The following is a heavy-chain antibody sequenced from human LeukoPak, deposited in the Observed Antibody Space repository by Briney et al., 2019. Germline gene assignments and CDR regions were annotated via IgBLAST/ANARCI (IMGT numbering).Heavy chain of an antibody. Sequence: GASVKVSCKASGGTFSSYAISWVRQAPGQGLEWMGGIIPIFGTANYAQKFQGRVTITTDESTSTAYMELSSLRSEDTAVYYCARDHKESIVVVGDAFDIWGQGTMVTVSS. V-gene: IGHV1-69*05. D-gene: IGHD3-22*01. J-gene: IGHJ3*02. CDR1: GGTFSSYA. CDR2: IIPIFGTA. CDR3: ARDHKESIVVVGDAFDI.